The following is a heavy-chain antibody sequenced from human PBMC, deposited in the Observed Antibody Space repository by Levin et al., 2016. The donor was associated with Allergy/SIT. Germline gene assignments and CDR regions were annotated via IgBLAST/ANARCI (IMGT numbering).Heavy chain of an antibody. CDR3: ARERGYSYGYYYYYGMDV. CDR2: IYSGGST. Sequence: GGSLRLSCAASGFTVSSNYMSWVRQAPGKGLEWVSVIYSGGSTYYADSVKGRFTISRHNSKNTLYLQMNSLRAEDTAVYYCARERGYSYGYYYYYGMDVWGQGTTVTVSS. J-gene: IGHJ6*02. V-gene: IGHV3-53*04. CDR1: GFTVSSNY. D-gene: IGHD5-18*01.